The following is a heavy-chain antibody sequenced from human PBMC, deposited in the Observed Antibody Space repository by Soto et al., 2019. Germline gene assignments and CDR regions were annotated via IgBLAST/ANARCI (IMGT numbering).Heavy chain of an antibody. D-gene: IGHD5-18*01. CDR1: GGSISSGDYY. CDR3: ARNVDTAMANDIGGYNWFDP. J-gene: IGHJ5*02. V-gene: IGHV4-30-4*01. CDR2: IYYIGST. Sequence: SETLSLTCTVSGGSISSGDYYWSWIRHPPGNGLEWIGYIYYIGSTYYKPSLRSRVTISVDTSKKQFSLKLSSVTAADTAVYYCARNVDTAMANDIGGYNWFDPWGQGTMVTVYS.